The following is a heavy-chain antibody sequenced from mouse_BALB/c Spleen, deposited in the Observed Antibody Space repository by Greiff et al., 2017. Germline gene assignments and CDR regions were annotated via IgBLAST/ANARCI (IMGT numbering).Heavy chain of an antibody. V-gene: IGHV1-18*01. D-gene: IGHD2-14*01. CDR1: GYTFTEYT. Sequence: EVQLQQSGPELVKPGASVKISCKTSGYTFTEYTMHWVKQSHGKSLEWIGGINPNNGGTSYNQKFKGKATLTVDKSSSTAYMELRSLTSEDSAVYYCAREGDYRYDGRNWYFDVWGAGTTVTVSS. CDR3: AREGDYRYDGRNWYFDV. CDR2: INPNNGGT. J-gene: IGHJ1*01.